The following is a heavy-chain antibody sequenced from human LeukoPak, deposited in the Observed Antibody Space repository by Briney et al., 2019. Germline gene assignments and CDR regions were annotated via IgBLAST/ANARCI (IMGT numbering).Heavy chain of an antibody. CDR3: ATPEFSSSWSNFDY. CDR1: GYTFTGYY. V-gene: IGHV1-2*02. J-gene: IGHJ4*02. CDR2: INPNSGGT. D-gene: IGHD6-13*01. Sequence: ASVKVSCKASGYTFTGYYMHWVRQAPGQGLEWMGWINPNSGGTNYAQKFQGRVTITADESTSTAYMELSSLRSEDTAVYYCATPEFSSSWSNFDYWGQGTLVTVSS.